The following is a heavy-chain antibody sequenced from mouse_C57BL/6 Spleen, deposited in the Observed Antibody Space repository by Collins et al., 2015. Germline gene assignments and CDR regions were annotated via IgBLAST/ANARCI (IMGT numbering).Heavy chain of an antibody. CDR3: TTGDFDY. J-gene: IGHJ2*01. Sequence: QAQLQQPGADLVKPGASVKLSCKASGYTFTSYWMQWVKQRPGQGLEWIGEIDPSDSYTNYNQKFKGKATLTVDTSSSTAYMQLSSLTSEDSAVYYCTTGDFDYWGQGTTLTVSS. CDR2: IDPSDSYT. D-gene: IGHD1-1*01. V-gene: IGHV1-50*01. CDR1: GYTFTSYW.